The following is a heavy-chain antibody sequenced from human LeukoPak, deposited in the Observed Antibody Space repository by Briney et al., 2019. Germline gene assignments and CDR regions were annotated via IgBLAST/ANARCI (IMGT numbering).Heavy chain of an antibody. CDR2: ISWNSGSI. CDR3: AKDMSYDSSGYFY. J-gene: IGHJ4*02. CDR1: GFTFDDYA. Sequence: GGSLRLSCAASGFTFDDYAMHWVRQAPGKGLEWVSGISWNSGSIGYADSVKGRFTISRDNAKNSLYLQMNSLRAEDTALYYCAKDMSYDSSGYFYWGQGTLVTVSS. D-gene: IGHD3-22*01. V-gene: IGHV3-9*01.